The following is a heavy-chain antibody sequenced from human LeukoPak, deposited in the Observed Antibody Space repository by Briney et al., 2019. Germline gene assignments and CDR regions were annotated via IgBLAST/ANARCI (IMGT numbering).Heavy chain of an antibody. CDR2: ISGSGGST. J-gene: IGHJ4*02. V-gene: IGHV3-23*01. CDR1: GFTFSSYA. CDR3: AKFHYYGSGSYYGPNRNGHVVDDH. D-gene: IGHD3-10*01. Sequence: GGSLRLSCAASGFTFSSYAMSWVRQAPGKGLEWVSAISGSGGSTYYADSVKGRFTISRDNSKNTLYLQMNSLRAEDTAVYYCAKFHYYGSGSYYGPNRNGHVVDDHWGQGTLVTVSS.